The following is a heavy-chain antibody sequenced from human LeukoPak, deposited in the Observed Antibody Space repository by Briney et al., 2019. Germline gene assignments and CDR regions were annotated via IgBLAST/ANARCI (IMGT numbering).Heavy chain of an antibody. CDR3: AKDIGYSYGYYFDY. J-gene: IGHJ4*02. CDR1: GFTFDDYA. CDR2: ISWNSGSI. Sequence: GRSLRLSCAASGFTFDDYAMHWVRQAPGKGQEWVSGISWNSGSIGYADSVKGRFTISRDNAKNSLYLQMNSLRAEDTALYYCAKDIGYSYGYYFDYWGQGTLVTVSS. V-gene: IGHV3-9*01. D-gene: IGHD5-18*01.